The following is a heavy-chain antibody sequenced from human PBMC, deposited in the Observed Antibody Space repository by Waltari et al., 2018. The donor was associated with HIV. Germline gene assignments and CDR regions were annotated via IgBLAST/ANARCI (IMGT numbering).Heavy chain of an antibody. CDR1: GNNSPASW. J-gene: IGHJ3*02. V-gene: IGHV5-51*07. Sequence: EDQLVPSGAEVQAPGESLKLPCKRLGNNSPASWVGWVHQVPGKGLEWLGVIYPGDSDAVYSPSFQGRVIMSTDSSSSTVYLQWSSLRASDTAMYYCARRKGDYRTAFDIWGQGTMVTASS. CDR3: ARRKGDYRTAFDI. CDR2: IYPGDSDA. D-gene: IGHD4-17*01.